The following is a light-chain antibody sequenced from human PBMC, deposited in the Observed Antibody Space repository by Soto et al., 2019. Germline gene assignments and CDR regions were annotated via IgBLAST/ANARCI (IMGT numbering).Light chain of an antibody. CDR2: WAS. CDR1: QSFLYSSNNKNY. Sequence: DSVMTHSPDSLAVSLGERATINCKSSQSFLYSSNNKNYLAWYQQKPGQPPKLLIYWASTRESGVPDLFSGSGSGTDFTLTISSLQAEDVAVYYCQQYYSTPRTFGQGTKVDIK. J-gene: IGKJ1*01. V-gene: IGKV4-1*01. CDR3: QQYYSTPRT.